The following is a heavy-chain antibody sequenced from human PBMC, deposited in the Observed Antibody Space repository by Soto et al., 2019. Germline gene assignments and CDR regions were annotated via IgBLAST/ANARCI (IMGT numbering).Heavy chain of an antibody. V-gene: IGHV1-18*01. CDR1: GYSFTTYG. J-gene: IGHJ6*02. CDR3: AREGPAPYYYYGMDV. Sequence: QVQLVQSRGEVKKPGASVKVSCKTSGYSFTTYGISWVRQAPGQGLEWMGWISGYNGNTNYAQKLQGRVTMTTDTPXXTAYMELRSLRSDDTAVYYCAREGPAPYYYYGMDVWGQGSTVTVSS. CDR2: ISGYNGNT.